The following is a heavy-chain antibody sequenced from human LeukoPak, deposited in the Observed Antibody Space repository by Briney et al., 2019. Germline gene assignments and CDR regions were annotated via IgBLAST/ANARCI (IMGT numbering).Heavy chain of an antibody. V-gene: IGHV3-23*01. CDR3: ARGLYDSSGPPVGAFDI. Sequence: GGSLRLSCAASGFTFNNYAMSWVRQAPGKGLEWVSAISGSGGSTYYVDSVKGRFTISRDNSKNTLYLQMNSLRAEDTAVYYCARGLYDSSGPPVGAFDIWGQGTMVTVSS. D-gene: IGHD3-22*01. CDR2: ISGSGGST. CDR1: GFTFNNYA. J-gene: IGHJ3*02.